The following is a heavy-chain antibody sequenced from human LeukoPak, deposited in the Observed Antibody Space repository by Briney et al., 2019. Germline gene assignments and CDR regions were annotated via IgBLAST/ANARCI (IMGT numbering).Heavy chain of an antibody. D-gene: IGHD5-18*01. Sequence: GGSLRLSCAASGFTFDDYAMHWVRQAPGKGLEWISFIFYDGSDKYYADSVKGRFTIARDNSKNTLSLQVSSLRAEDTAIYYCAKGLKTAVGPYKGYHYYMDVWGKGTTVTVSS. CDR1: GFTFDDYA. CDR3: AKGLKTAVGPYKGYHYYMDV. V-gene: IGHV3-30*02. J-gene: IGHJ6*03. CDR2: IFYDGSDK.